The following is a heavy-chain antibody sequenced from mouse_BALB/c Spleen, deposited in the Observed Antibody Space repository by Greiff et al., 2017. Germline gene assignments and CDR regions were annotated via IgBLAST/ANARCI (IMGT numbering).Heavy chain of an antibody. Sequence: VQLQQSGPELVKPGASVKISCKASGYAFSSSWMNWVKQRPGQGLEWIGRIYPGDGDTNYNGKFKGKATLTADKSSSTAYMQLSSLTSVDSAVYFCAKNYYGSSYHYAMDYWGQGTSVTVSS. V-gene: IGHV1-82*01. J-gene: IGHJ4*01. CDR2: IYPGDGDT. CDR3: AKNYYGSSYHYAMDY. D-gene: IGHD1-1*01. CDR1: GYAFSSSW.